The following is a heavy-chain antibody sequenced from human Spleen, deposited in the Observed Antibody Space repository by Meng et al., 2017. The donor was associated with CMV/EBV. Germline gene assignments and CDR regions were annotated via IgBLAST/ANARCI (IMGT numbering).Heavy chain of an antibody. D-gene: IGHD3-10*01. CDR1: GFTFDDHG. CDR3: ARDDGYYFGSETYKAPFDY. J-gene: IGHJ4*02. CDR2: INWNGRDT. V-gene: IGHV3-20*04. Sequence: GGSLRLSCVGSGFTFDDHGMSWVRHVPGKGLEWVSGINWNGRDTGYVDSVKGRFIISRDNAKNSLYLQMNSLTAEDTAVYYCARDDGYYFGSETYKAPFDYWGQGTLVTVSS.